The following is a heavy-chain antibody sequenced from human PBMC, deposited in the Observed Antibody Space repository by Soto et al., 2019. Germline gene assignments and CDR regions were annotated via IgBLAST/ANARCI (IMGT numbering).Heavy chain of an antibody. CDR3: GRDQSGTGYYVDWFDP. CDR1: GYTFSGHA. J-gene: IGHJ5*02. CDR2: INAGNSKT. V-gene: IGHV1-3*01. Sequence: GASVNVSCKASGYTFSGHAIHWLRQAPGQRPEWLGWINAGNSKTYYSEKFEGRVTFTRDTVATTVNMELTSLTSEDTAVYYCGRDQSGTGYYVDWFDPWGQGTLVTVSS. D-gene: IGHD3-10*02.